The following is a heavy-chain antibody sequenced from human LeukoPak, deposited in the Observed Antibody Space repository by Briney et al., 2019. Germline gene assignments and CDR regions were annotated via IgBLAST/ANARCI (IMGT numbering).Heavy chain of an antibody. V-gene: IGHV1-18*01. CDR3: ARGAHFGGYSGYGY. Sequence: ASLRVSCKASGYTFTSNGISWVGQAPGQGLEGMGWISAYNGNTNYVQTSKGRATITTDSSTSTAYMELRSLRSDDTAVYYCARGAHFGGYSGYGYWGQGTLVTVSS. D-gene: IGHD5-12*01. J-gene: IGHJ4*02. CDR2: ISAYNGNT. CDR1: GYTFTSNG.